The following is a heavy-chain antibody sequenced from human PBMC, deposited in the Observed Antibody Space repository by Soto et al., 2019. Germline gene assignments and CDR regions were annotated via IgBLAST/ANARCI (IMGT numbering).Heavy chain of an antibody. V-gene: IGHV1-3*01. CDR2: INAGNGNT. J-gene: IGHJ4*02. CDR3: ARDPPRFLEWPLFDY. D-gene: IGHD3-3*01. Sequence: ASVKVSCKASGYTFTSYAMHWVRQAPGQRLEWMGWINAGNGNTKYSQKFQGRVTITRDTSASTAYMELSSLRSEDTAIYYCARDPPRFLEWPLFDYWGQGTLVTVSS. CDR1: GYTFTSYA.